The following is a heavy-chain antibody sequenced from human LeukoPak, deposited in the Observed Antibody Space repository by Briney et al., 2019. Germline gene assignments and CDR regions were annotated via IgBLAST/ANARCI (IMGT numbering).Heavy chain of an antibody. D-gene: IGHD3-9*01. Sequence: XXPXKGXXXXXXXXXEDGETIYAQKFQGRVTMTEDTSTDTAYMELSSLRSEDTAVYYCATVRYFDWLLPYYYYGMDVWGQGTTVTVSS. CDR3: ATVRYFDWLLPYYYYGMDV. CDR2: XXXEDGET. J-gene: IGHJ6*02. V-gene: IGHV1-24*01.